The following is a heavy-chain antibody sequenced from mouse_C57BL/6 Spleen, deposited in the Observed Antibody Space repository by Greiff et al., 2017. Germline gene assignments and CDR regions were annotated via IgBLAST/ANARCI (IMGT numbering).Heavy chain of an antibody. J-gene: IGHJ3*01. V-gene: IGHV1-12*01. Sequence: SGAELVRPGASVKMSCKASGYTFTSYNMHWVKPTPRQGLEWIGAIYPGNGDTSYNQKFKAKATLTVDKSSSTAYMQLSSLTSEDSAVYFCARVLYDVYYVPFAYWGQGTLVTVSA. CDR3: ARVLYDVYYVPFAY. CDR2: IYPGNGDT. CDR1: GYTFTSYN. D-gene: IGHD2-3*01.